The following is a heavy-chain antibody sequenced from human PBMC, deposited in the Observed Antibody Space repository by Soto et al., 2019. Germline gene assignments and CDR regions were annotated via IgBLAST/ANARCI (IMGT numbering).Heavy chain of an antibody. D-gene: IGHD3-3*01. V-gene: IGHV3-48*01. CDR1: GFTFSSYS. Sequence: GGSLRLSCAASGFTFSSYSMNWVRQAPGKGLEWVSYISSSSSTIYYADSVKGRFTISRDNAKNSLYLQMNSLRAEDTAVYYCARDGAPLTIFGVVSRLGYYYYYYMDVWGKGTTVTVSS. CDR2: ISSSSSTI. CDR3: ARDGAPLTIFGVVSRLGYYYYYYMDV. J-gene: IGHJ6*03.